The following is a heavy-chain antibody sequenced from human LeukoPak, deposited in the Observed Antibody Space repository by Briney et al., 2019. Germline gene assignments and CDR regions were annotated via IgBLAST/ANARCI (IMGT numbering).Heavy chain of an antibody. J-gene: IGHJ3*02. D-gene: IGHD2-21*01. CDR2: INPNSGGT. CDR3: ATLNGYCGGDCYSDAFDI. V-gene: IGHV1-2*02. CDR1: GYTFTGYY. Sequence: ASVKVSCKASGYTFTGYYMHWVRQAPGQGLEWMGWINPNSGGTNSAQKFQGRVTMTRDTSISTAYMELSRLGSEDTAVYYCATLNGYCGGDCYSDAFDIWGQGTMVTVSS.